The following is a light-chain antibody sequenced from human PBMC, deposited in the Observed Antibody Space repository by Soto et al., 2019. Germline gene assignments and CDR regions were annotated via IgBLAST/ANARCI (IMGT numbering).Light chain of an antibody. V-gene: IGKV1-27*01. CDR2: AAS. Sequence: DIQMTQSPTSLSASVGDRVTITCRASQDIRNFVDWYQQKPGKAPKLLNYAASTLQSGVPSRFSDSGSGTDFTLTINSLQPEDVATYSFQKYSSVPVFGPGTKVEIK. CDR1: QDIRNF. CDR3: QKYSSVPV. J-gene: IGKJ3*01.